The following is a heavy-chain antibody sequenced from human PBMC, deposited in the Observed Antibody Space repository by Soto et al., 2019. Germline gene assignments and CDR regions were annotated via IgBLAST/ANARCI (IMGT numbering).Heavy chain of an antibody. CDR3: ARVRVYDFWSGYYAAGSDDGRCFDP. V-gene: IGHV4-4*02. CDR2: IYHSGST. Sequence: PSETLSLTCAVSGGSISSSNWWSWVRQPPGKGLEWIGEIYHSGSTNYNPSLKSRVTISVDKSKNQFSLKLSSVTAADTAVYYCARVRVYDFWSGYYAAGSDDGRCFDPWGQGTLVTVSS. CDR1: GGSISSSNW. J-gene: IGHJ5*02. D-gene: IGHD3-3*01.